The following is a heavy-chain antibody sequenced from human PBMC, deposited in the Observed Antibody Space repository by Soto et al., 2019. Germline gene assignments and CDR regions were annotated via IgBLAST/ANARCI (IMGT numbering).Heavy chain of an antibody. CDR2: IIPIFGAA. J-gene: IGHJ6*02. Sequence: QVQLVQSGAEVTKPGSSVKVSCKASGGTFSTYAISWVRQAPGQGLEWMGGIIPIFGAANYAQKFQGRVPIPADESTSTAYMELSSLRSEDTAVYYCARPSYDSYYYYGMDVWGQGTTVTVSS. V-gene: IGHV1-69*12. CDR3: ARPSYDSYYYYGMDV. CDR1: GGTFSTYA. D-gene: IGHD3-16*01.